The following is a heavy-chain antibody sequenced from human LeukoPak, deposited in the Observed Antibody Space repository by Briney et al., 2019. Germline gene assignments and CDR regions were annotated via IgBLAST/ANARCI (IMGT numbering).Heavy chain of an antibody. V-gene: IGHV4-30-4*08. Sequence: SETLSLTCTVSGGSISSGDYYWSWIRQPPGKGLGWIGYIYYSGSSFYNPSLKSRLTISVDTSKNHFSLNLSSVTAADTAVYYCARRNDPYFDYWGQGTLVTVSS. D-gene: IGHD3-16*01. J-gene: IGHJ4*02. CDR1: GGSISSGDYY. CDR2: IYYSGSS. CDR3: ARRNDPYFDY.